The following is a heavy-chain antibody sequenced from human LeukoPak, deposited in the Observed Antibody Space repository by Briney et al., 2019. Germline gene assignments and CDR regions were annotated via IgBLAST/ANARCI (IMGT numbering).Heavy chain of an antibody. CDR1: GGSISSSSYY. CDR2: IYYSGST. CDR3: ASTRSSIAAAEGYYFDY. D-gene: IGHD6-13*01. V-gene: IGHV4-39*01. Sequence: PSETLSLTCTVSGGSISSSSYYWGWIRQPPGKGLEWIGSIYYSGSTYYNPSLKSRVTISVDTSKNQFSLKLSSVTAADTAVYYCASTRSSIAAAEGYYFDYWGQGTLVTVSS. J-gene: IGHJ4*02.